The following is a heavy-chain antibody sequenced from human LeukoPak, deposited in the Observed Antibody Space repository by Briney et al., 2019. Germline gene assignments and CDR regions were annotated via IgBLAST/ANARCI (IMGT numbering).Heavy chain of an antibody. Sequence: GGSLRLSCSASGFTFSSYAMHWVRQAPGKGLEYVSAISSNGGSTYYADSVKGGFTISRDNSKNTLYLQMSSPRAEDTAVYYCVKGLTYYYGSGSYPFDYWGQGTLVTVSS. V-gene: IGHV3-64D*06. D-gene: IGHD3-10*01. CDR1: GFTFSSYA. J-gene: IGHJ4*02. CDR3: VKGLTYYYGSGSYPFDY. CDR2: ISSNGGST.